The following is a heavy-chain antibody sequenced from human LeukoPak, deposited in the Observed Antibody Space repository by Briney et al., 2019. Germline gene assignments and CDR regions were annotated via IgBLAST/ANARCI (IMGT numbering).Heavy chain of an antibody. V-gene: IGHV4-34*01. CDR2: INHSGST. Sequence: SETLSLTCAVYGGSFSGYYWSWIRQPPGKGLEWIGEINHSGSTNYNPSLKSRVTISVDTSKNQLSLKLSSVTAADTAVYYCARGRDIVVVPAARTGFDYWGQGTLVTVSS. D-gene: IGHD2-2*01. CDR3: ARGRDIVVVPAARTGFDY. J-gene: IGHJ4*02. CDR1: GGSFSGYY.